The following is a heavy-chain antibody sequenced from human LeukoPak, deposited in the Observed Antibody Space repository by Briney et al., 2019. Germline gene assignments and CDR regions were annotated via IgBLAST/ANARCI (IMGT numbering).Heavy chain of an antibody. CDR2: IYYSGST. D-gene: IGHD5-18*01. CDR3: ARDYRAMVTDYYYGMDV. J-gene: IGHJ6*02. Sequence: PSETLSLTCTVSGGSISSYYWSWVRQPPGKGREWIGYIYYSGSTNYNPSLKSRVTISVDTSKNQFSLKLSSVTAADTAVYYCARDYRAMVTDYYYGMDVWRQGPTLTVSS. V-gene: IGHV4-59*01. CDR1: GGSISSYY.